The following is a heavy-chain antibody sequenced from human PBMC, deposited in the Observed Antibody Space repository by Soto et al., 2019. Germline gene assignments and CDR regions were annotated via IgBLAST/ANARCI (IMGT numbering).Heavy chain of an antibody. D-gene: IGHD6-13*01. CDR3: ARGIAAAGTGDY. CDR1: GYTFTGYY. CDR2: VNPNSGGT. V-gene: IGHV1-2*04. Sequence: KVSCKASGYTFTGYYMHWVRQAPGQGLEWMGWVNPNSGGTNYAQKFQGWVTMTRDTSISTAYMELSRLRSDDTAVYYCARGIAAAGTGDYWGQGTLVTVSS. J-gene: IGHJ4*02.